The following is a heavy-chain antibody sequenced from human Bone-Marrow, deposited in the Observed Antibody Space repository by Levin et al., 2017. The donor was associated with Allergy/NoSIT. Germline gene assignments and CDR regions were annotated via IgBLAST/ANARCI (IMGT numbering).Heavy chain of an antibody. D-gene: IGHD2-2*01. J-gene: IGHJ4*02. CDR2: IYPSDSDT. CDR1: GYSFSTYW. CDR3: ARGYCSSTTCHYLDY. V-gene: IGHV5-51*01. Sequence: PVASVKVSCKGSGYSFSTYWIGWVRQMPGKGLEWMGIIYPSDSDTKYSPSFQGQVTISADTSISTAYLQWSSLKASDTAMYYCARGYCSSTTCHYLDYWGQGTLVTVSS.